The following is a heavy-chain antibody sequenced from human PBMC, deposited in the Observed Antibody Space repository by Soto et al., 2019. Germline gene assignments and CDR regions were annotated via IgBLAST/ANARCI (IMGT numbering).Heavy chain of an antibody. CDR2: IIPMFDTP. CDR1: GGTFNTYA. Sequence: QVHLVQSETEVKKPGSAVKVSCKASGGTFNTYAMNWVRQAPGQGLEWMGGIIPMFDTPRYAQKFQGRVTITVDAYTTTAYMELSSLRSDDTAVYYCTRSIGSGGVIGGFASWGQGTLVTVSS. CDR3: TRSIGSGGVIGGFAS. V-gene: IGHV1-69*01. D-gene: IGHD3-16*02. J-gene: IGHJ4*02.